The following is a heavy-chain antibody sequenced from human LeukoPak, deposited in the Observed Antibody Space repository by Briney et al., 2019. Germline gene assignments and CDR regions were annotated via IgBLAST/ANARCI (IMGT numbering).Heavy chain of an antibody. CDR1: GYTFTSYG. Sequence: GASVKASCKAPGYTFTSYGISWVRQAPGQGLEWMGWISAYNGNTNYAQKLQGRVTMTTDTSTSTAYMELRSLRSDDTAVYYCARDHPTRYNWFDPWGQGTLVTVSS. CDR2: ISAYNGNT. CDR3: ARDHPTRYNWFDP. V-gene: IGHV1-18*01. J-gene: IGHJ5*02.